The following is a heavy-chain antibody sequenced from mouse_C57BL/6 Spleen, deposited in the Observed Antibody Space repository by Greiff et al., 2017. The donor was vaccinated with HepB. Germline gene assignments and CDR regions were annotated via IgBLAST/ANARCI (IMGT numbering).Heavy chain of an antibody. CDR2: ISGGGGNT. D-gene: IGHD4-1*01. J-gene: IGHJ4*01. CDR3: ARQAWDAMDY. Sequence: DVKLVESGGGLVKPGGSLKLSCAASGFTFSSYTMSWVRQTPEKRLEWVATISGGGGNTYYPDSVKGRFTICRDNAKNTLYLQMSSLRSEDTALYYCARQAWDAMDYWGQGTSVTVSS. V-gene: IGHV5-9*01. CDR1: GFTFSSYT.